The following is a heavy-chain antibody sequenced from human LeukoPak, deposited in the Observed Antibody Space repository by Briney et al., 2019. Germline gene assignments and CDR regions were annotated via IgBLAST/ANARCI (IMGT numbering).Heavy chain of an antibody. CDR3: ARVKLHLTPGPVDP. D-gene: IGHD1-26*01. CDR1: GYTFTSYG. J-gene: IGHJ5*02. CDR2: ISAYNGNT. Sequence: ASVKVSCKASGYTFTSYGISWVRQAPGQGLEWMGWISAYNGNTNYAQKLQGRVTMTTDTSTSTAYMELRSLRSDDTAVYYCARVKLHLTPGPVDPWGQGTLVTVSS. V-gene: IGHV1-18*01.